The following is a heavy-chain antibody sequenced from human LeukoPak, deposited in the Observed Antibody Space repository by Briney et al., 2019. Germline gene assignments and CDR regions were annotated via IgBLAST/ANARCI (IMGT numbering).Heavy chain of an antibody. V-gene: IGHV3-7*04. CDR1: GITLSTYW. D-gene: IGHD2-15*01. CDR3: ARGGLYWHI. J-gene: IGHJ3*02. Sequence: GGSLRLSCAASGITLSTYWMSWVRQAPGNGLEWVANIKQDGSEKNYVDSVKGRFTISRDNAKNSLYLQMNSLRAEDTALYYCARGGLYWHIWGQGTMVTVSS. CDR2: IKQDGSEK.